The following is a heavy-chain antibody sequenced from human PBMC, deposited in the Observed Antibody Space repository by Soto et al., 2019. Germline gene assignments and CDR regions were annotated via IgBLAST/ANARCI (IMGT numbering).Heavy chain of an antibody. J-gene: IGHJ5*02. Sequence: SETLSLTCAVSGGSISSGGYSWSWIRQPPGKGLEWIGHIYHSGSTCYNPSLKSRVTISVDRSKNQFSLKLSSVTAADTAVYYCARVPGPWGQGTLVTVSS. CDR1: GGSISSGGYS. V-gene: IGHV4-30-2*01. CDR3: ARVPGP. CDR2: IYHSGST.